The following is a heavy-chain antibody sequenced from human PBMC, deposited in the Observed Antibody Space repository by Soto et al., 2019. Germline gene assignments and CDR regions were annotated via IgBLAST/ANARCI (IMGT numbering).Heavy chain of an antibody. CDR1: GFIVSSSY. D-gene: IGHD6-19*01. CDR2: IYADGRT. CDR3: ALCGGWYGQCYFDC. V-gene: IGHV3-53*02. J-gene: IGHJ4*02. Sequence: DVQLVETGGGLIQPGRSLRLSCAASGFIVSSSYMTWVRQAPGKGLEWVSVIYADGRTYYADSVKGRFTISRDNSKNTLYPQRNSLSAEDTAVYYGALCGGWYGQCYFDCWGQGTLVPVSS.